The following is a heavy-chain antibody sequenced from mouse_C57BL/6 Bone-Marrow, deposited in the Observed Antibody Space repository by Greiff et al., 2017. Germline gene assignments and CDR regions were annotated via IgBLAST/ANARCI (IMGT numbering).Heavy chain of an antibody. CDR2: IDPSDRET. CDR3: ARYSDDFYVDY. V-gene: IGHV1-52*01. D-gene: IGHD2-4*01. CDR1: GYPFTSYW. Sequence: VQLQQPGAELVRPGSSVKLSCKASGYPFTSYWMHWVKQRPIQGLEWIGNIDPSDRETHYNQKVKDQATLTVYQSSSTAYMQPSSLTSEDSAVYYCARYSDDFYVDYWGQGTTLTVSS. J-gene: IGHJ2*01.